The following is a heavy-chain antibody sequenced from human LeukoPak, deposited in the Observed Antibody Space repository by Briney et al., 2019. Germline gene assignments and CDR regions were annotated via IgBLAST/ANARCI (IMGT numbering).Heavy chain of an antibody. J-gene: IGHJ4*02. CDR3: ARNYYGDYVPHYFDY. CDR2: IYHSGST. V-gene: IGHV4-30-2*01. D-gene: IGHD4-17*01. Sequence: PSETLSLTCAVSGGSISSGGYSWGWIRQPPGKGLEWIGYIYHSGSTYYNPSLKSRVTISVDRSKNQFSLKLSSVTAADTAVYYCARNYYGDYVPHYFDYWGQGTLVTVSS. CDR1: GGSISSGGYS.